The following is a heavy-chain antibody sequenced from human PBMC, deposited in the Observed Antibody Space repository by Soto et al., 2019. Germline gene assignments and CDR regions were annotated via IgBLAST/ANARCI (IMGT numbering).Heavy chain of an antibody. CDR2: IYWDDDK. V-gene: IGHV2-5*02. CDR1: GFSLSTSGLG. Sequence: QITLKESGPTLVKPTQTLTLTCTFSGFSLSTSGLGVGWIRQPPGKALEWLALIYWDDDKRYSPSLKSRLTITKDTSKSPVVLTMTNMDPVDTATYYCAVLIGNIAAVPGFDPWGQGTLVTVSS. J-gene: IGHJ5*02. CDR3: AVLIGNIAAVPGFDP. D-gene: IGHD2-2*01.